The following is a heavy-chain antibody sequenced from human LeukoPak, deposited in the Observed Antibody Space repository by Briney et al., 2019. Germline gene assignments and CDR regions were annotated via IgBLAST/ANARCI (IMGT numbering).Heavy chain of an antibody. CDR2: IKKDGSEK. CDR1: ELIFSDFC. J-gene: IGHJ4*02. Sequence: GGSLRLSCVASELIFSDFCMTWVRHSRGKGLEWVATIKKDGSEKYYVDSVKGRFTISRDNAENTVYLHMNSLRAEDTAVYYCTRGGRYTSYYWQYWGLGTLVTVSS. V-gene: IGHV3-7*01. D-gene: IGHD4-11*01. CDR3: TRGGRYTSYYWQY.